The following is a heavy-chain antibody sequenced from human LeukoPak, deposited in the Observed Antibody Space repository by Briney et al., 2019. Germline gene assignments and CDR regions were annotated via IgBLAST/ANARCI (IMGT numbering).Heavy chain of an antibody. V-gene: IGHV4-39*07. CDR1: GDSISSGSFY. CDR2: IDYSGSS. D-gene: IGHD6-13*01. J-gene: IGHJ4*02. CDR3: AREIRYSSSWYFDY. Sequence: PSETLSLTCIVSGDSISSGSFYWGWIRQPPGQGLEWIGSIDYSGSSYYNPSLQSRVTISVDTSKNQFSLKLSSVTAADTAVYYCAREIRYSSSWYFDYWGQGTLVTVSS.